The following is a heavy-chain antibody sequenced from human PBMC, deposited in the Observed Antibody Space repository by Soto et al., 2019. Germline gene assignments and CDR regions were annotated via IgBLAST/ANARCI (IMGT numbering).Heavy chain of an antibody. Sequence: ASVKVSCKASGYTFTSYGRNWVRQAPALGLEWMGWINPGNGNTKYSQKFQSTVMIERQTSASKAYMELTSLRSEDTAVDYCARGGYFDISNFLAYWGLGTLVIVSS. CDR2: INPGNGNT. CDR3: ARGGYFDISNFLAY. V-gene: IGHV1-3*01. J-gene: IGHJ4*02. CDR1: GYTFTSYG. D-gene: IGHD3-22*01.